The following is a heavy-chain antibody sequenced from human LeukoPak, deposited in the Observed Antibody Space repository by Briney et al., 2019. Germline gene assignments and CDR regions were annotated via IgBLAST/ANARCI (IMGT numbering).Heavy chain of an antibody. V-gene: IGHV1-18*01. D-gene: IGHD5-18*01. CDR2: ISAYNGNT. Sequence: GASVKVSCKASGYTFTSYGISWVRQAPGQGLEWMGWISAYNGNTNYAQKLQGRVTMTTDTSTSTAYMELRSLRSDDTAVYYCARDQKYSYGYVDDAFDIWGQGTMVTVSS. CDR3: ARDQKYSYGYVDDAFDI. CDR1: GYTFTSYG. J-gene: IGHJ3*02.